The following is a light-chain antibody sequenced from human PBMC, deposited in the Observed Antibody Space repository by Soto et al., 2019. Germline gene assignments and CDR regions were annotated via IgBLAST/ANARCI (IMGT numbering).Light chain of an antibody. Sequence: QSVLTQPPSVSGAPGQRVTISCTGSSSNIGAGYDVHWYQQLPGTAPKLLIYDDNKRPSGIPDRFSGSKSGTSATLGITGFQTGDEADYYCGSWDSSLSDYVLGNGTKVT. J-gene: IGLJ1*01. CDR2: DDN. CDR3: GSWDSSLSDYV. CDR1: SSNIGAGYD. V-gene: IGLV1-51*01.